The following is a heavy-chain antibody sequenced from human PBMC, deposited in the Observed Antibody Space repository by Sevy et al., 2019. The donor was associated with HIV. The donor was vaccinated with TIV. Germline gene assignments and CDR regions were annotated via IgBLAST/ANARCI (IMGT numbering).Heavy chain of an antibody. Sequence: GGSLRLSCAASGFTFSSYSMNWVRQAPGKGLEWVSYISSSSSTIYYADSVKGRFTISRDNAKNSLYLKMNSLRDEDTAVYYCARAGVEMATMDLDYWGQGTLVTVSS. D-gene: IGHD5-12*01. CDR1: GFTFSSYS. V-gene: IGHV3-48*02. CDR3: ARAGVEMATMDLDY. J-gene: IGHJ4*02. CDR2: ISSSSSTI.